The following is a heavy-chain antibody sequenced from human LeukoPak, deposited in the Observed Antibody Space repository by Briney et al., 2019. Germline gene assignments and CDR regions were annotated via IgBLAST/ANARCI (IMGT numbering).Heavy chain of an antibody. V-gene: IGHV3-30*02. Sequence: GGSLRLSCAASGFIFSNYGIHWVRQAPGRAPEWVAFIRYDGGKEYYADSVKGRFTISKDNSKNTLYLQMSSLRVEDTAVYYCARVKLVAGLSLFDPWGQGTLVTVSS. J-gene: IGHJ5*02. CDR3: ARVKLVAGLSLFDP. CDR2: IRYDGGKE. D-gene: IGHD6-19*01. CDR1: GFIFSNYG.